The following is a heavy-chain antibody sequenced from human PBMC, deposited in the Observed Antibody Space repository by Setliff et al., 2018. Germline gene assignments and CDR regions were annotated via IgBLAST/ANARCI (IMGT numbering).Heavy chain of an antibody. Sequence: ASVKVSCKASGGTFSSYAISWVRQAPGQGLEWMGGIIPILGTANYAQKFQGRVTITTDESTSTAYMELSSLRSEDTTVYYCARESGAAAGTMDVWGKGTTVTVSS. CDR3: ARESGAAAGTMDV. D-gene: IGHD6-13*01. CDR2: IIPILGTA. V-gene: IGHV1-69*05. CDR1: GGTFSSYA. J-gene: IGHJ6*03.